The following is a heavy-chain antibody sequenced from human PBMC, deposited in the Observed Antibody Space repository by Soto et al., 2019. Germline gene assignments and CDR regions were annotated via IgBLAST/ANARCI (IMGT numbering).Heavy chain of an antibody. CDR2: IIPIFGTA. V-gene: IGHV1-69*13. CDR1: GGTFSSYA. CDR3: AASRNYYESSGSPRFSDY. Sequence: ASVKVSCKASGGTFSSYAISWVRQAPGQGLEWMGGIIPIFGTANYAQKFQGRVTITADESTSTAYMELSSLRSEDTAVYYCAASRNYYESSGSPRFSDYRGQGILVTGS. J-gene: IGHJ4*02. D-gene: IGHD3-22*01.